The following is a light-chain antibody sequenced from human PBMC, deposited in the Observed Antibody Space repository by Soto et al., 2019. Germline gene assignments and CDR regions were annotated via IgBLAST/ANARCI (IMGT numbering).Light chain of an antibody. CDR1: QGISNF. J-gene: IGKJ4*01. Sequence: DIQLTQSPSSLPASVGDRVTITCRASQGISNFLAWYQQKSGRGPKLLITAATSLQSAVPSRFSGSGSGTDFTLTISSLQPEDVATYYCQQYNTVPLTFGGGTKVEIK. V-gene: IGKV1-27*01. CDR2: AAT. CDR3: QQYNTVPLT.